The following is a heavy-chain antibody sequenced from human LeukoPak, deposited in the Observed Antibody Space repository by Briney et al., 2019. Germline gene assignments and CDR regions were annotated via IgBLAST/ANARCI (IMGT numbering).Heavy chain of an antibody. V-gene: IGHV3-48*01. CDR2: ISRSSSTI. CDR3: ARDSGSGSYRFDY. J-gene: IGHJ4*02. CDR1: GFTLSTSS. Sequence: PGGSLRLSCAASGFTLSTSSMNWVRQAPGKGLEWVSYISRSSSTIYYADSVKGRFTISRDNAKNSLYLQMNSLRAEDTAVYYCARDSGSGSYRFDYWGQGTLVTVSS. D-gene: IGHD1-26*01.